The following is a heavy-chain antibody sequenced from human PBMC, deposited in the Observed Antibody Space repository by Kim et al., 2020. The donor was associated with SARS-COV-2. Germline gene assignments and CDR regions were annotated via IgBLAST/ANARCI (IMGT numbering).Heavy chain of an antibody. V-gene: IGHV4-34*01. Sequence: SETLSLTCAVYGGSFSGYYWSWIRQPPGKGLEWIGEINHSGSTNYNPSLKSRVTISVDTSKNQFSLKLSSVTAADTAVYYCGGRLMRYCSSTSCYGGYYGMDVWGQGTTVTVSS. CDR1: GGSFSGYY. CDR2: INHSGST. J-gene: IGHJ6*02. D-gene: IGHD2-2*01. CDR3: GGRLMRYCSSTSCYGGYYGMDV.